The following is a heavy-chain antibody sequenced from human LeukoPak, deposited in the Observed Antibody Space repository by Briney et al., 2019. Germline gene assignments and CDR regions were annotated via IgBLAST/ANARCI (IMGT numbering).Heavy chain of an antibody. Sequence: PSETLSLTCTVSGRSISYYYWSWIRQPPGKQLEWIGYIYYSGSTNYNPSLKSRVTISVDTSKNQFSLKLSSVTAADTAVYYCARVKQRLAPYDAFDIWGQGTMVTVSS. D-gene: IGHD6-25*01. CDR3: ARVKQRLAPYDAFDI. J-gene: IGHJ3*02. CDR1: GRSISYYY. CDR2: IYYSGST. V-gene: IGHV4-59*01.